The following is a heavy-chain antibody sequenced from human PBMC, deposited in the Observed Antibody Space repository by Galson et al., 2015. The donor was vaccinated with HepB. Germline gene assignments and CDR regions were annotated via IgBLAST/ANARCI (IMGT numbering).Heavy chain of an antibody. CDR2: ISYDGSNN. V-gene: IGHV3-30-3*01. CDR3: ARDISGDSSGYYYFLDY. J-gene: IGHJ4*02. Sequence: SLGLSCAASGFTFSSYAMHWVRQAPGKGLEWVAVISYDGSNNYYADSVKGRFTISRDNSKNTLYLQMKSMRAEDTDVSYCARDISGDSSGYYYFLDYWGQGTLVTVSS. CDR1: GFTFSSYA. D-gene: IGHD3-22*01.